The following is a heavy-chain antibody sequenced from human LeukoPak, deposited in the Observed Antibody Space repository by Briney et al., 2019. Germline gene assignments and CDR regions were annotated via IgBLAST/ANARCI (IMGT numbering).Heavy chain of an antibody. Sequence: ASVKVSCKVSGYTLTELSMHWVRQAPGKGREWMGGFDPEDGETIYAQKFQGRVTMTEDTSTDTAYMELSSLRSEDTAVYYCALLSRYCSGGSCYSDYWGQGTLVTVSS. CDR3: ALLSRYCSGGSCYSDY. J-gene: IGHJ4*02. V-gene: IGHV1-24*01. D-gene: IGHD2-15*01. CDR2: FDPEDGET. CDR1: GYTLTELS.